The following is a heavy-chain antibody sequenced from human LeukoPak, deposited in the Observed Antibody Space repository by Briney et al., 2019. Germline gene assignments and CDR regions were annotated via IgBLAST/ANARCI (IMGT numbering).Heavy chain of an antibody. V-gene: IGHV1-46*01. CDR2: INPSGGST. J-gene: IGHJ4*02. CDR3: AREVSRHYATPSARYYFDY. Sequence: ASVKVSCKASGYTFTGYYMHWVRQAPGQGLEWMGIINPSGGSTSYAQKFQGRVTMTRDTSTSTVYMELSSLRSEDTAVYYCAREVSRHYATPSARYYFDYWGQGTLVTVSS. CDR1: GYTFTGYY. D-gene: IGHD3-16*01.